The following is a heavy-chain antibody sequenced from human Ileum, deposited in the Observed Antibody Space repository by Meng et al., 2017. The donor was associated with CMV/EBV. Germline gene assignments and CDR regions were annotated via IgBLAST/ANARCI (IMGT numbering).Heavy chain of an antibody. V-gene: IGHV3-21*01. CDR1: GFTFSSYS. Sequence: ESLKISCAASGFTFSSYSMNWVRQAPGKGLEWVSSISSSSSYIYYADSVKGRFTISRDNAKNSLYLQMNSLRAEDTAVYYCARDPYSSSWDTGPGWFDPWGQGTLVTVSS. CDR3: ARDPYSSSWDTGPGWFDP. J-gene: IGHJ5*02. CDR2: ISSSSSYI. D-gene: IGHD6-13*01.